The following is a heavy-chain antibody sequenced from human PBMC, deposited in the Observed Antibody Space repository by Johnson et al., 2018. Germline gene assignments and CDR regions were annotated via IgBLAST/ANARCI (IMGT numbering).Heavy chain of an antibody. CDR1: GFTFSSYG. Sequence: QVQLVQSGGGVVQPGRSLRLSCAASGFTFSSYGMHWVRQAPGKGLEWVAIIWYDGSNKYYADSVKGRFTISRDNSKNTLYLQMNSLRAEDTALYYCAKDAVEMATTFQHWGQGTLVTVSS. CDR3: AKDAVEMATTFQH. J-gene: IGHJ1*01. V-gene: IGHV3-33*06. D-gene: IGHD5-24*01. CDR2: IWYDGSNK.